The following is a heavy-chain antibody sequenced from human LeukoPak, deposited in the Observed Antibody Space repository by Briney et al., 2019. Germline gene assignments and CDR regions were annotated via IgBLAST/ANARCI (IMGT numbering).Heavy chain of an antibody. D-gene: IGHD6-6*01. CDR3: AREGSSYAPSGPFYFDY. J-gene: IGHJ4*02. CDR2: ISSSGYVL. CDR1: GFTLSGFD. V-gene: IGHV3-48*03. Sequence: GGSLRLSCAASGFTLSGFDMNWVRQAPGRGLEWVSYISSSGYVLDYADSVKGRFTISRDNARNSLYLQMNSLRAEDTAVYYCAREGSSYAPSGPFYFDYWGQGILVTVSS.